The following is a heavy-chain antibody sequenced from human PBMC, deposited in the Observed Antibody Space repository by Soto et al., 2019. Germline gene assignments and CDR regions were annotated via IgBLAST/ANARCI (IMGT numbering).Heavy chain of an antibody. CDR2: IYPGDSDT. V-gene: IGHV5-51*03. CDR3: ARRTTMVRGRPYYYMDV. Sequence: EVQLVQSGAEVKKPGESLQISCKGSGYSFTSYWIGWVRQMPGKGLEWMGIIYPGDSDTRYSPSFQGQVTISADKSISTAYLQWSSLKASDTAMYYCARRTTMVRGRPYYYMDVWGKGTTVTVSS. J-gene: IGHJ6*03. CDR1: GYSFTSYW. D-gene: IGHD3-10*01.